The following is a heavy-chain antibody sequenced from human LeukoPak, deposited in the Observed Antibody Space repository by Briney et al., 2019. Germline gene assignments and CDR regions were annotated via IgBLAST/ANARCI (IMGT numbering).Heavy chain of an antibody. Sequence: SQTLSLTCAISGDSVSSNSAAWNWIRQSPSRGLEWLGRTYYRSKWYNDYEVSVKSRITINPDTSKNQFSLQLNSVTPEDTAVYYCARDRFWYSSSWYYFDYWGQGTLVTVSS. CDR2: TYYRSKWYN. CDR1: GDSVSSNSAA. CDR3: ARDRFWYSSSWYYFDY. D-gene: IGHD6-13*01. J-gene: IGHJ4*02. V-gene: IGHV6-1*01.